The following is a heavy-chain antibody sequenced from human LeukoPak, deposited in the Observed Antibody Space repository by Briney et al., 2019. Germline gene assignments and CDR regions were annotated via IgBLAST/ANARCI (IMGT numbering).Heavy chain of an antibody. Sequence: ASVKVSCKASGYTFTSYGISWVRQAPGQGLEWMGWISAYNGNTNYAQKLQGRVTMTTDTSTSTAYMELRSLRSDDTAVYYCARDLMGIAYRGVFYYWGQGTLVTVSS. CDR1: GYTFTSYG. CDR2: ISAYNGNT. V-gene: IGHV1-18*01. J-gene: IGHJ4*02. CDR3: ARDLMGIAYRGVFYY. D-gene: IGHD6-13*01.